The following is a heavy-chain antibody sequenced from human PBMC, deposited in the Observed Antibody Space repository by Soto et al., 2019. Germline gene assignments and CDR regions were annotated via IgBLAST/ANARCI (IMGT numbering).Heavy chain of an antibody. D-gene: IGHD7-27*01. CDR2: ISPYNGKT. CDR1: SYTFISYG. CDR3: ARAGFSTIWLGLLGTGAHGVEIDF. V-gene: IGHV1-18*01. J-gene: IGHJ4*02. Sequence: QVQLEQSGAEVKKTGASVEVSCKASSYTFISYGISWVRQAPGQGLEWMGWISPYNGKTNYAQTFQGRATMTTDRSTSTAYMELRSLRSDDSAVYYCARAGFSTIWLGLLGTGAHGVEIDFWGQGTLVTVSS.